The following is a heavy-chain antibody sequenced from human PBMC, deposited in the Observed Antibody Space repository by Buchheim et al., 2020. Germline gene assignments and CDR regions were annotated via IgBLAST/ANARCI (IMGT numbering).Heavy chain of an antibody. D-gene: IGHD3-10*01. Sequence: EVQLVESGGGLVQPGGSLRLSCAASGFTFTTYEMNWVRQAPGKGLEWVSYISGSGNTIYYADSVMGRFTISRDNAKNSLSLQMNSLRAEDTAVYHCATKLWFVNYYGMDVWGQGT. J-gene: IGHJ6*02. CDR1: GFTFTTYE. V-gene: IGHV3-48*03. CDR2: ISGSGNTI. CDR3: ATKLWFVNYYGMDV.